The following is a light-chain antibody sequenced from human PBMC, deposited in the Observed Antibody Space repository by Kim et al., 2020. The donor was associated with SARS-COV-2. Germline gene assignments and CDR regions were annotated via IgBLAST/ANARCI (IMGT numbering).Light chain of an antibody. CDR1: SSNIEYNT. CDR3: AAWDDSLNGVV. V-gene: IGLV1-44*01. J-gene: IGLJ2*01. Sequence: GQRITISCYGSSSNIEYNTVNWYQQVPGPAPKLLIYTTNQRPSGVPDRFSASKSGTSASLAISGLQSEDEADYYCAAWDDSLNGVVFGGGTKLTVL. CDR2: TTN.